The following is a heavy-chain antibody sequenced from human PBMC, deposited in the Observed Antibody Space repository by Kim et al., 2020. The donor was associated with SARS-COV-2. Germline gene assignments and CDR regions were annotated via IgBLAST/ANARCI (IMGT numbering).Heavy chain of an antibody. D-gene: IGHD3-10*01. V-gene: IGHV4-39*01. CDR2: IYYSGST. Sequence: SETLSLTCTVSGGSISSSSYYWGWIRQPPGKGLEWIGSIYYSGSTYYNPSLKSRVTISVDTSKNQFSLKLSSVTAADTAVYYCARTGPTGIYYYGGNDFDYWGQGTLVTVSS. CDR1: GGSISSSSYY. CDR3: ARTGPTGIYYYGGNDFDY. J-gene: IGHJ4*02.